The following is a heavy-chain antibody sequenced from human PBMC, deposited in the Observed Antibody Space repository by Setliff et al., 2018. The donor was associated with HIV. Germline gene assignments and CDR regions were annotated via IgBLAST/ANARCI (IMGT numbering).Heavy chain of an antibody. Sequence: LSLTCSVSGASISSSSYYWGWVRQPPGKGLEWIGSVSYSGSTYYSPSLKSRVTIAVDTSKNQFSLNLKSMTAADTAVYYCASCHVAIGYDFNYWGQGVLVTVPQ. V-gene: IGHV4-39*01. CDR2: VSYSGST. J-gene: IGHJ4*02. CDR3: ASCHVAIGYDFNY. D-gene: IGHD5-18*01. CDR1: GASISSSSYY.